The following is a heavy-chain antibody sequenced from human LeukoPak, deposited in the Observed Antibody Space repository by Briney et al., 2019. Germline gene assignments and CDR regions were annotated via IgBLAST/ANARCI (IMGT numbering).Heavy chain of an antibody. D-gene: IGHD2-8*01. J-gene: IGHJ5*02. V-gene: IGHV1-69*05. CDR3: ARGVMVYAGNWFDP. CDR1: GYTFTGYY. CDR2: IIPIFGTA. Sequence: EASVKVSCKASGYTFTGYYMHWVRQAPGQGLEWMRGIIPIFGTANYAQKFQGRVTITTDESTSTAYMELSSLRSEDTAVYYCARGVMVYAGNWFDPWGQGTLVAVSS.